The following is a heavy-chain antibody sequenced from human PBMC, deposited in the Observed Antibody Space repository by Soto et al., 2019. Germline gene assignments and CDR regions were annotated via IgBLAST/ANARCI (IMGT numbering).Heavy chain of an antibody. CDR3: ASRYGDYGYFDY. V-gene: IGHV4-4*02. Sequence: SETLSLTCAVSSGSISSSNWWSWVRQPPGKGLEWIGEIYHSGSTNYNPSLKSRVTISVDKSKNQFSLKLSSVTAADTAVYYCASRYGDYGYFDYWGQGTLVTVS. CDR1: SGSISSSNW. J-gene: IGHJ4*02. D-gene: IGHD4-17*01. CDR2: IYHSGST.